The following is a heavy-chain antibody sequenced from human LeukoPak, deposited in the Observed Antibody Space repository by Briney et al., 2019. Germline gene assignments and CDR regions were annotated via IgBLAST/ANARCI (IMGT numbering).Heavy chain of an antibody. D-gene: IGHD5-18*01. CDR3: AKVGGFNYGP. CDR1: GGSISSGSYY. V-gene: IGHV4-61*02. J-gene: IGHJ5*02. Sequence: PSETLSLTCTVSGGSISSGSYYWSWIRQPAGKGLEWIGRIYTSGSTNYNPSLKSRATISIDTSKNQFSLKLSSVTAADTAVYYCAKVGGFNYGPWGQGTLVTVSS. CDR2: IYTSGST.